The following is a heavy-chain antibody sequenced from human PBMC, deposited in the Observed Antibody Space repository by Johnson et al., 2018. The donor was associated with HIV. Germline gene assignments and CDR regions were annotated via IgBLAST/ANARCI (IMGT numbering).Heavy chain of an antibody. CDR2: IKQDGSEK. J-gene: IGHJ3*02. CDR1: GLSFSSYW. D-gene: IGHD3-22*01. V-gene: IGHV3-7*01. Sequence: VQLVESGGGLVQPGGSLRLSCAASGLSFSSYWMSWVRQAPGKGLEWVANIKQDGSEKYYVDSVKGRFTISRDNAKNSLYLQMNSLRAEDTAVYFCARDRPYYYDSSGLAPHDAFDIWGQGTMVTVSS. CDR3: ARDRPYYYDSSGLAPHDAFDI.